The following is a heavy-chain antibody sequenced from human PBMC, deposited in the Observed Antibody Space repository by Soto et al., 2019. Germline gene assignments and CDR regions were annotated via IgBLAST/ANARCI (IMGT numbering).Heavy chain of an antibody. Sequence: PGGSLRLSCAASGFTFDDYAMHWVRQAPGKGLEWVSGISWNSGSIGYADSVKGRFTISRDNAKNSLYLQMNSLRAEDTALYYCAKSDYYYYGMDVWGQGTTVTVS. CDR3: AKSDYYYYGMDV. CDR1: GFTFDDYA. J-gene: IGHJ6*02. D-gene: IGHD2-21*01. CDR2: ISWNSGSI. V-gene: IGHV3-9*01.